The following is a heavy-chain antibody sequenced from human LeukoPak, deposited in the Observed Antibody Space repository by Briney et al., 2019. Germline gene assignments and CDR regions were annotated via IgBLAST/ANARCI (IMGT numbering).Heavy chain of an antibody. CDR2: IYYSGST. D-gene: IGHD3-10*01. CDR1: VGSISSGGYY. Sequence: SQTLSLTCTVSVGSISSGGYYWSWIRQHPGNCLEWIGYIYYSGSTYYKPSLKSRVTISVDTSKNQFSLKLSSVTAADTAVYYCARDMVRGNDAFNIWGQGIMVTISS. V-gene: IGHV4-31*03. J-gene: IGHJ3*02. CDR3: ARDMVRGNDAFNI.